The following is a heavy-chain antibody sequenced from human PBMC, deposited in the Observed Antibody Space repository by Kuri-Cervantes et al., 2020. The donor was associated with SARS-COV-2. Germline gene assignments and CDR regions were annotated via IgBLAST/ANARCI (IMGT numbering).Heavy chain of an antibody. D-gene: IGHD4-17*01. CDR2: ISSSGSTI. CDR1: GFTFSGSA. V-gene: IGHV3-48*03. Sequence: GESLKISCAASGFTFSGSAMHWVRQASGKGLEWVSYISSSGSTIYYADSVKGRFTISRDNAKNSLYLQMNSLRAEDTAVYYCAREGAAYGDYWGQGTLVTVSS. J-gene: IGHJ4*02. CDR3: AREGAAYGDY.